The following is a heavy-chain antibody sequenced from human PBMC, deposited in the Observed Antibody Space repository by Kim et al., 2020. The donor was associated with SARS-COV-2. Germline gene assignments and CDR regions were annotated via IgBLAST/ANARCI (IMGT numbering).Heavy chain of an antibody. CDR1: GFTFTSYA. D-gene: IGHD2-2*01. V-gene: IGHV3-23*01. CDR3: TKRTSGAWPFDY. Sequence: GGSLRLSCEASGFTFTSYAMTWVRQAPGKGLEWVASIGINGGNTYYADSVKGRFTISRDNSRDTLFLHMNSLRAEDTAVYYCTKRTSGAWPFDYWGQGTLGTVSS. J-gene: IGHJ4*02. CDR2: IGINGGNT.